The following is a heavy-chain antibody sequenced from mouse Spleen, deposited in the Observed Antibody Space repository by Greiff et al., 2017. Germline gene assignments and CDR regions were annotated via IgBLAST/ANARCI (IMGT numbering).Heavy chain of an antibody. CDR2: INPNNGGT. CDR3: ARSRYYGTFDV. CDR1: GYTFTDYY. V-gene: IGHV1-26*01. D-gene: IGHD1-1*01. Sequence: VQLQQSGPELVKPGASVKISCKASGYTFTDYYMNWVKQSHGKSLEWIGDINPNNGGTSYNQKFKGKATLTVDKSSSTAYMELRSLTSEDSAVYYCARSRYYGTFDVWGTGTTVTVSS. J-gene: IGHJ1*03.